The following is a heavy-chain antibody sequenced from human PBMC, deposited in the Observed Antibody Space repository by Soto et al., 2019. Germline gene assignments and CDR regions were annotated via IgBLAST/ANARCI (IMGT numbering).Heavy chain of an antibody. Sequence: SGPTLVNPTQTLTLTCTFSGFSLSTSGVGVGWIRQPPGKALEWLALIYWDDDKRYSPSLKSRLTITKDTSKNQVVLTMTNMDPVDTATYYCAHSSRPSGFGELSATSYYYSYGMDVWGQGTTVTVSS. J-gene: IGHJ6*02. CDR3: AHSSRPSGFGELSATSYYYSYGMDV. CDR2: IYWDDDK. V-gene: IGHV2-5*02. CDR1: GFSLSTSGVG. D-gene: IGHD3-10*01.